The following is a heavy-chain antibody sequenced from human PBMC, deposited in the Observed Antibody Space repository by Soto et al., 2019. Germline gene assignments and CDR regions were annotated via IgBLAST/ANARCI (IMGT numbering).Heavy chain of an antibody. V-gene: IGHV1-69*01. CDR2: TIPIFGPT. CDR1: GGTFSNYA. CDR3: ATPVRHFDFWSGYPPFDY. D-gene: IGHD3-3*01. Sequence: VQLVQSGAEVKKPGSSVRVSCKPSGGTFSNYALNWVRQAPGQGLEWMGGTIPIFGPTRYAQKFQGRVTITADEFTSTVYMELSSLRSDATAVYYCATPVRHFDFWSGYPPFDYWGQGTLVTVSS. J-gene: IGHJ4*02.